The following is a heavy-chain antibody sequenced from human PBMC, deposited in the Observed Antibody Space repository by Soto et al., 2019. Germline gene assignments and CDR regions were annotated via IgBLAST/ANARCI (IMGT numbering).Heavy chain of an antibody. V-gene: IGHV1-18*01. CDR3: ARVFYDILTGYHDY. Sequence: ASVKVSCKASGYTFTSYGISWGRQAPGQGLEWMGWISAYNGNTNYAQKLQGRVTMTTDTSTSTAYMELRSLRSDDTAVYYCARVFYDILTGYHDYWGQGALVTVSS. CDR1: GYTFTSYG. CDR2: ISAYNGNT. J-gene: IGHJ4*02. D-gene: IGHD3-9*01.